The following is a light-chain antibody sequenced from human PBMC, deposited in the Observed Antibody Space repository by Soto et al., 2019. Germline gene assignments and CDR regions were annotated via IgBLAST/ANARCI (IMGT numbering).Light chain of an antibody. CDR1: QSIRHY. Sequence: DIQMTQSPPTLSASVGDRVTITCRASQSIRHYLAWYQQMPGKAPKLLIYGASTLQSGVPSRFSGSGSGTEFPLTISSLQPDDFGTYFCQHHNSYSQPFGQGTNVEIK. V-gene: IGKV1-5*01. CDR3: QHHNSYSQP. CDR2: GAS. J-gene: IGKJ1*01.